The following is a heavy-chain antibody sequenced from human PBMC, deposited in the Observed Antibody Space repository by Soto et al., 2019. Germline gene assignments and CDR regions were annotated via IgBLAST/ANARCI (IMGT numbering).Heavy chain of an antibody. J-gene: IGHJ3*02. Sequence: SETLSLTCTVSGGSISNYYWSWIRQPPGKGLEWIGYVYYSGSTKDNPSPKSRVTISVDTSKNQFSLKLSSVTAADTAVYFCAREEMTTIRAFDIWGQGTMVTVSS. CDR2: VYYSGST. D-gene: IGHD4-4*01. V-gene: IGHV4-59*01. CDR1: GGSISNYY. CDR3: AREEMTTIRAFDI.